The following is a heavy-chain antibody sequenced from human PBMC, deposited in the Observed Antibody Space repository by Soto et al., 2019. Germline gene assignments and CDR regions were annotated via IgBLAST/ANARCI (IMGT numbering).Heavy chain of an antibody. Sequence: QVQLVQSGAEVKKPGASVKVSCKASGYTFTSYGISWVRQAPGQGLEWMGWISAYNGNTNYAQKLQGRVTMTTDTXTXXGYLELRSLRSDDTAVYYCARGSSGGTMVRGAADYWGQGALVTVSS. J-gene: IGHJ4*02. D-gene: IGHD3-10*01. CDR3: ARGSSGGTMVRGAADY. CDR2: ISAYNGNT. CDR1: GYTFTSYG. V-gene: IGHV1-18*01.